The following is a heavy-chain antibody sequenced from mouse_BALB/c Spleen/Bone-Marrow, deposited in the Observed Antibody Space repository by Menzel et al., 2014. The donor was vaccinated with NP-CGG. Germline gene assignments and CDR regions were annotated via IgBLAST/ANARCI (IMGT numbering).Heavy chain of an antibody. D-gene: IGHD2-4*01. CDR3: TRSTMITYFDY. CDR2: INPSNGGT. CDR1: GYTFTSYY. V-gene: IGHV1S81*02. J-gene: IGHJ2*01. Sequence: VKLVESGAELVKPGASVKLSCKAPGYTFTSYYMYWVKQRPGQGLEWIGEINPSNGGTNFNEKFKSKATLTVDKSSSTAYMQLSSLTSEDSAVYYCTRSTMITYFDYWGQGTTLTVSS.